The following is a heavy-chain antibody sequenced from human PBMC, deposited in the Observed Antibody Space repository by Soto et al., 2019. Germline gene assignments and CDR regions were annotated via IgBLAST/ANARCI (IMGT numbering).Heavy chain of an antibody. CDR3: ARTSYSSSSHYYYYYGMDV. J-gene: IGHJ6*02. CDR1: GGTFSSYA. V-gene: IGHV1-69*06. CDR2: IIPIFGTA. D-gene: IGHD6-6*01. Sequence: QVQLVQSGAEVKKPGSSVKVSCKASGGTFSSYAISWVRQAPGQGLEWMGGIIPIFGTANYAQKFQGRVTITADKSTSTAYMELRSLRSEDTAVYYCARTSYSSSSHYYYYYGMDVWGQGTTVTVSS.